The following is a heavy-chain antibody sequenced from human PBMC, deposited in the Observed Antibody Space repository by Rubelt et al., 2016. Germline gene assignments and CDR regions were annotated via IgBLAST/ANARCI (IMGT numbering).Heavy chain of an antibody. Sequence: QLQLQESGPGLVKPSETLSLTCTVSGGSISGSSYYWGWIRQPPGKGLEWIGSIYYTESTYYNPSLTSRVTISVDTSKNQFSLKLGPGTAADTAVYYCARRSFYGSGLWFDPWGQGTLVTVSS. D-gene: IGHD3-10*01. CDR1: GGSISGSSYY. CDR3: ARRSFYGSGLWFDP. J-gene: IGHJ5*02. CDR2: IYYTEST. V-gene: IGHV4-39*01.